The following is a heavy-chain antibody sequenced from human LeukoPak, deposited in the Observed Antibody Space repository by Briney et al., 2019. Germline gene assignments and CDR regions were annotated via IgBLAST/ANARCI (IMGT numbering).Heavy chain of an antibody. J-gene: IGHJ6*02. V-gene: IGHV4-59*01. D-gene: IGHD6-19*01. Sequence: SETLSLTCTVSGGPISGYHWSWIRQPPGRDLEWLGYIYYSGTTNYNPSLEGRVTISVDTSKNQFSLTLRSVTAADTAVYYCARDRSVAVGGEGHYFYGMDVWGQGTTVTVSS. CDR2: IYYSGTT. CDR1: GGPISGYH. CDR3: ARDRSVAVGGEGHYFYGMDV.